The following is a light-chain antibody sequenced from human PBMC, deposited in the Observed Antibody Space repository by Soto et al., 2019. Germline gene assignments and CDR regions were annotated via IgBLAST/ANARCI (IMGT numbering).Light chain of an antibody. J-gene: IGLJ1*01. CDR3: NSYTSKSTVV. V-gene: IGLV2-14*01. CDR1: SSDVGGYNY. Sequence: QSVLTQPASVSGSPGQSITISCTGTSSDVGGYNYVSWYQQHPVKVPKLIIYEVSNRPSGVSTRFSGSKSGNTAPLTITGLQAEDEADYYCNSYTSKSTVVFGTGTKVTVL. CDR2: EVS.